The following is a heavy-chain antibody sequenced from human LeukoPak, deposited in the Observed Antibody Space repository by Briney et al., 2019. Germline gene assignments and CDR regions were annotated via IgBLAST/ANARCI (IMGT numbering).Heavy chain of an antibody. Sequence: SETLSLTCAVSGYSISSGYYWGWIRQPPGKGLEWIGSIYQSGTTYFNPSLKSRVTISVDTSKNQFSLKLSSVTAADTAVYYCARHDMDVAGAGLDYFDYWGQGTLVTVSS. D-gene: IGHD1-26*01. CDR2: IYQSGTT. CDR1: GYSISSGYY. CDR3: ARHDMDVAGAGLDYFDY. J-gene: IGHJ4*02. V-gene: IGHV4-38-2*01.